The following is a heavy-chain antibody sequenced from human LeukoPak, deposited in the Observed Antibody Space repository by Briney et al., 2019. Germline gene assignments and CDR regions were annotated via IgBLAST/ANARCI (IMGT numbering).Heavy chain of an antibody. CDR2: IAYDGSSE. CDR3: ARDGGSLRAFDI. Sequence: GGSLRLSCAASGFTFSSYSMNWVRQAPGKGLEWVAVIAYDGSSEYYADSVKGRFTISRDNSKKTLYLQMNSLRAEDTAEYYCARDGGSLRAFDIWGQGTMVTVSS. V-gene: IGHV3-30*03. J-gene: IGHJ3*02. D-gene: IGHD1-26*01. CDR1: GFTFSSYS.